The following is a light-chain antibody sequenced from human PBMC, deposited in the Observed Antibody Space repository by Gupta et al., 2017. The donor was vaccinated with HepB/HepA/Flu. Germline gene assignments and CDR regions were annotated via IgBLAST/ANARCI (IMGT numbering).Light chain of an antibody. J-gene: IGLJ1*01. CDR2: NDN. Sequence: QPVLTQPPSASGTPGPGVTIPCSGSSSNIGNDNAYWYQQLPGTAPKLLIYNDNQRPSGVPDRFSGSKSGTTASLAISGLRSEDEADYYCVGWDDSLSGYVFGAGTKVTVL. CDR1: SSNIGNDN. CDR3: VGWDDSLSGYV. V-gene: IGLV1-47*02.